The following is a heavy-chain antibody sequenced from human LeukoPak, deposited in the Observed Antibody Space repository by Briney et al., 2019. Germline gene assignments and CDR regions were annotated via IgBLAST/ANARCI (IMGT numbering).Heavy chain of an antibody. J-gene: IGHJ4*02. CDR3: ARGGKATVVTT. CDR1: GGSINSYY. Sequence: SETLSLTCTVSGGSINSYYWSWIRQPAGKGLEWIGRIYSSGSTNYNPSLKSRVSMSVDTSKNQFSLKLTSVTAADTAVYYCARGGKATVVTTWGQGIQVTVSS. D-gene: IGHD4-23*01. V-gene: IGHV4-4*07. CDR2: IYSSGST.